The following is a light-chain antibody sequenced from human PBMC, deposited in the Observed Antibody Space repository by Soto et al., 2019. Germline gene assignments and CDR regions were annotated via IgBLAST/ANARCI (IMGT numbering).Light chain of an antibody. CDR2: EDS. Sequence: QSALTQPASVSGSPGQSIAISCTGTNSDVGGYNLVSWYQQHPGKAPKFLMYEDSKRPSGVSDRFSGSKSGNTASLTISGLQAEDEADYYCCSHAGSSTYVVFGGGTKVTVL. J-gene: IGLJ2*01. CDR1: NSDVGGYNL. CDR3: CSHAGSSTYVV. V-gene: IGLV2-23*01.